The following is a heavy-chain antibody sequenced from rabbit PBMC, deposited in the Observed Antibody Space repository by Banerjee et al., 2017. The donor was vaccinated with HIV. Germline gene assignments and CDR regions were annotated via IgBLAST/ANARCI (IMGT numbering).Heavy chain of an antibody. CDR2: IGAGSSGTT. Sequence: QEQLVESGGGLVQPGGSLKLTCTASGFTLSSYWMWWVRQAPGKGLEWIACIGAGSSGTTYYASWAKGRFTISKTSSTTVTLQMTSLTAADTATYFCARDLAAVTGWNFGLWGPGTLVTVS. CDR3: ARDLAAVTGWNFGL. D-gene: IGHD7-1*01. J-gene: IGHJ4*01. CDR1: GFTLSSYW. V-gene: IGHV1S45*01.